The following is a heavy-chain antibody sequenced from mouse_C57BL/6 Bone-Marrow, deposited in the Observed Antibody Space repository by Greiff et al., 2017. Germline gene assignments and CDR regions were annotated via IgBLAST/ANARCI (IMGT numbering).Heavy chain of an antibody. D-gene: IGHD1-1*01. V-gene: IGHV1-54*01. Sequence: QVQLQQSGAELVRPGTSVKVSCKASGYAFTNYLIEWVKQRPGQGLEWIGVINPGSGGTNYNEKIKGKATLTADKSSSTAYMQLRSLTSEDSAVYVCARDGDYGDFDYGGQGTTLTVSA. CDR1: GYAFTNYL. J-gene: IGHJ2*01. CDR3: ARDGDYGDFDY. CDR2: INPGSGGT.